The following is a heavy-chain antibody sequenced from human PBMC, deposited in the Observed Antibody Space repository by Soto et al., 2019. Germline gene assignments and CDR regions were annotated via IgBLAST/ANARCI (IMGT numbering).Heavy chain of an antibody. CDR1: GGSISSGDYY. D-gene: IGHD3-16*01. J-gene: IGHJ1*01. V-gene: IGHV4-30-4*01. CDR2: IYYSGIT. CDR3: ASNIYAYTFYGY. Sequence: QVQLQESGPGLVKPSQTLSLTCTVSGGSISSGDYYWSWIRQPPGKGLEWIGYIYYSGITYYNPSLKSRVTISVATSKNQVSLKLSSVTAADTAVYYCASNIYAYTFYGYWCQGTLVTVSS.